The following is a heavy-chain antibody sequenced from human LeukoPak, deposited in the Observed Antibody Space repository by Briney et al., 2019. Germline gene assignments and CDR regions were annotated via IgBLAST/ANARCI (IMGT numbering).Heavy chain of an antibody. CDR3: AREEAVAGTS. CDR1: DGSISSSNW. Sequence: SETLSLTCAVSDGSISSSNWWSWVRQPPGKGLEWIGETYHSGSTNYNPSLKSRVTISVDKFKNQFSLKLSSVTAADTAVYYCAREEAVAGTSWGQGTLVTVSS. D-gene: IGHD6-19*01. J-gene: IGHJ4*02. CDR2: TYHSGST. V-gene: IGHV4-4*02.